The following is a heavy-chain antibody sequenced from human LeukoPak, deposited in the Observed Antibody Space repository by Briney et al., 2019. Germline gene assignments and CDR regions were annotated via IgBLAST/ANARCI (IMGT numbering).Heavy chain of an antibody. CDR2: IYYSGST. CDR3: WKDSDYVVVTGAPRGREIPAFDN. J-gene: IGHJ3*02. D-gene: IGHD2-2*01. V-gene: IGHV4-31*03. Sequence: PSQTLSLTCTVSGGSISSGGYYWSWIRQHPGKGLEWIGYIYYSGSTYYNPSLKSRVTISVNTSKNQFSLKLSSVTAADTAVYYCWKDSDYVVVTGAPRGREIPAFDNWGQGTMVTVSS. CDR1: GGSISSGGYY.